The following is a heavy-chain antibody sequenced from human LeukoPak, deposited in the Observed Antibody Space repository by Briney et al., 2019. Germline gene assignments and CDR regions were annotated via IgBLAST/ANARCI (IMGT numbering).Heavy chain of an antibody. CDR3: ASDLLGWFGPGGMDV. V-gene: IGHV1-2*02. J-gene: IGHJ6*02. CDR1: GYTFTGHY. D-gene: IGHD3-3*01. CDR2: INPNSGGT. Sequence: ASVKVSCKASGYTFTGHYMHWVRQAPGQGLEWMGWINPNSGGTNYAQKFQGRVTMTRDTSISTAYMELSRLRSDDTAVYYCASDLLGWFGPGGMDVWGQGTTVTVSS.